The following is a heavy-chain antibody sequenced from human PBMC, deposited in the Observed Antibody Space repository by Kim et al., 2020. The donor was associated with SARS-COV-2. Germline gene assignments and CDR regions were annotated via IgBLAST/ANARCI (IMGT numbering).Heavy chain of an antibody. CDR3: ARGGAPGFYRVPFNT. J-gene: IGHJ5*02. D-gene: IGHD3-10*01. V-gene: IGHV3-53*01. Sequence: ADSGKSRFTISRDNSKKALFLQMNSLKVEDTARYYCARGGAPGFYRVPFNTWGQGTQVIVSS.